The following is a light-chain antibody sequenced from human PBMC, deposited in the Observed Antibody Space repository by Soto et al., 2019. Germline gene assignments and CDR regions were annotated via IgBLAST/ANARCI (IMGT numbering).Light chain of an antibody. CDR2: DVS. CDR1: SSDVGGYKY. V-gene: IGLV2-14*01. CDR3: SSYTSSSTL. J-gene: IGLJ1*01. Sequence: QSVLTQPASVSGSPGQSITISCTGTSSDVGGYKYDSWYQQHPGKAPKLMIYDVSNRPSGVSNRFSGSKSGNTASLTISGLQAEDEADYYCSSYTSSSTLFGTGTKLTVL.